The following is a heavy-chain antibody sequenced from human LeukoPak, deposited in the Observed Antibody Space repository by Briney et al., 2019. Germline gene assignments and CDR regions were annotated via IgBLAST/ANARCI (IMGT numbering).Heavy chain of an antibody. J-gene: IGHJ4*02. Sequence: GASVKVSCKASGGTFSSYFISWVRQAPRQGLEWMGGIIPIFGTPSYAQKFQGRVTITADESTSATYMELTSLRSEDTAVYYCARALRSLSGDFDYYFDYWGQGTPVTVSS. V-gene: IGHV1-69*13. CDR2: IIPIFGTP. CDR1: GGTFSSYF. D-gene: IGHD3-9*01. CDR3: ARALRSLSGDFDYYFDY.